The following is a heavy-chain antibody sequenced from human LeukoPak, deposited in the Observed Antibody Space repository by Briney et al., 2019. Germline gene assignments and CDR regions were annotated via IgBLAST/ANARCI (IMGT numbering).Heavy chain of an antibody. D-gene: IGHD2-15*01. J-gene: IGHJ4*02. V-gene: IGHV4-59*01. CDR3: AGGLYCIGVSCSLDY. Sequence: SETLSLTCTVSGGSISNYYWSWIRQPPGKGLEWIGYIYYSGSTNYNPSLKSRVTISVDTSKNQFSLNLSSVTAADTAVYYCAGGLYCIGVSCSLDYWGQGTLVTVSS. CDR1: GGSISNYY. CDR2: IYYSGST.